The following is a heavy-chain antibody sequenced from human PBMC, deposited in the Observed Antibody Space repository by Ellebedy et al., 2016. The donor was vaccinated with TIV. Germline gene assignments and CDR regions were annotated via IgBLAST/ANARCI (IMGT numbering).Heavy chain of an antibody. V-gene: IGHV4-38-2*02. Sequence: MPSETLSLTCTDSDSSISSARYWGWIRQSPGKGLEWIGTVYQSGTAWYNPSLRSRVTISLDTSKNQFSLRLSSVTAADTAVYYCARGQQQRITTAGTRKHYFDYWGQGTLVTVST. CDR3: ARGQQQRITTAGTRKHYFDY. D-gene: IGHD6-13*01. CDR2: VYQSGTA. CDR1: DSSISSARY. J-gene: IGHJ4*02.